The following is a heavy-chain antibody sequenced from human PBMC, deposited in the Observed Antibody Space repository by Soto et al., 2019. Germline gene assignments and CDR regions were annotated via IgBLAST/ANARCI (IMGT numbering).Heavy chain of an antibody. J-gene: IGHJ5*02. CDR2: IYYSGST. CDR3: ARRRYYYDSSGYPGWFDP. V-gene: IGHV4-59*01. CDR1: GGSISSYY. Sequence: PSETLSLTCTVSGGSISSYYWSWIRQPPGKGLEWIGYIYYSGSTNYNPSLKSRVTISVDTSKNQFSLKLSSVTAADTAVYYCARRRYYYDSSGYPGWFDPWGQGTLVTVSS. D-gene: IGHD3-22*01.